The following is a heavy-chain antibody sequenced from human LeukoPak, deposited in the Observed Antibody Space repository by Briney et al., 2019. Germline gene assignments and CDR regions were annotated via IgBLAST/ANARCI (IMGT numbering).Heavy chain of an antibody. V-gene: IGHV1-69*04. Sequence: ASVKVSCKASGYTFTGYYMHWVRQAPGQGLEWMGRIIPILGIANYAQKFQGRVTITADKSTSTAYMELSSLRSEDTAVYYCAREPSVATPGDIDYWGQGTLVTVSS. D-gene: IGHD5-12*01. CDR3: AREPSVATPGDIDY. J-gene: IGHJ4*02. CDR2: IIPILGIA. CDR1: GYTFTGYY.